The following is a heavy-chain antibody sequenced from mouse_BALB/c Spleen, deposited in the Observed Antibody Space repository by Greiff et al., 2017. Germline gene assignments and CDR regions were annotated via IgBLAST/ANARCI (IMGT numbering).Heavy chain of an antibody. J-gene: IGHJ3*01. CDR3: ARGYYYGSSPFAY. CDR2: ISSGGST. V-gene: IGHV5-6-5*01. D-gene: IGHD1-1*01. CDR1: GFTFSSYA. Sequence: EVNVVESGGGLVKPGGSLKLSCAASGFTFSSYAMSWVRQTPEKRLEWVASISSGGSTYYPDSVKGRFTISRDNARNILYLQMSSLRSEDTAMYYCARGYYYGSSPFAYWGQGTLVTVSA.